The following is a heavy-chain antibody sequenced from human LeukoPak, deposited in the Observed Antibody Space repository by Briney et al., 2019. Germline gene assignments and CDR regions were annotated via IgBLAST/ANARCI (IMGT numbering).Heavy chain of an antibody. V-gene: IGHV3-48*01. CDR2: ISSSGSTI. D-gene: IGHD3-3*01. CDR3: ARALYYDFWSGYRDYYDYYMDV. CDR1: GFTFSSYS. Sequence: GGSLRLSCAASGFTFSSYSMNWVRQAPGKGLEWISYISSSGSTIYYADSVKGRFTISRDNAKNSLHLQMNSLRAEDTAVYYCARALYYDFWSGYRDYYDYYMDVWGKGTTVTVSS. J-gene: IGHJ6*03.